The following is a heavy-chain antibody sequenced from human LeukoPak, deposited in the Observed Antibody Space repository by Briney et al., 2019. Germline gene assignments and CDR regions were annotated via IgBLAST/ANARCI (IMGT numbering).Heavy chain of an antibody. D-gene: IGHD2-15*01. J-gene: IGHJ4*02. CDR1: NGSIGGNY. V-gene: IGHV4-4*08. CDR3: AKGSGYWGFDS. CDR2: IYSSGST. Sequence: SETLSLTCIVSNGSIGGNYWSWIRQPPGKGPEWIGYIYSSGSTNYSPSLKSRVAISIDTSKKQLSLQVNSVTAGDTALYFCAKGSGYWGFDSWGQGTLVTVSS.